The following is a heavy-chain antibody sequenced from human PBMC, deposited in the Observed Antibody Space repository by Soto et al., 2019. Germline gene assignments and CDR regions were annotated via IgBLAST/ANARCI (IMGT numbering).Heavy chain of an antibody. J-gene: IGHJ4*02. D-gene: IGHD6-13*01. Sequence: ASPLRLSCAASGFTFSNYTVNWVLQAPGKGLEWVSSISYSGSYSYYADSLKGLFTVSRDNAKNSLYLQMNNLRAEDTAVYYCERDMGVIAAAGYFDYWGQGTLVTVSS. V-gene: IGHV3-21*01. CDR3: ERDMGVIAAAGYFDY. CDR1: GFTFSNYT. CDR2: ISYSGSYS.